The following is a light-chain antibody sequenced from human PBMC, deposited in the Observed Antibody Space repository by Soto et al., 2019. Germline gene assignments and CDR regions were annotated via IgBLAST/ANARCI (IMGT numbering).Light chain of an antibody. J-gene: IGKJ1*01. V-gene: IGKV1-17*01. CDR2: AAS. Sequence: DIQMTQSPSSLSASVGDRVTITCRPSQGIRNDLGWYQQKPGKAPKRLIYAASSLQSGVPSKFSHRAAETELTLTTSSLQPEDYATCSCQQHNSYPWTFGRQTKVQIK. CDR1: QGIRND. CDR3: QQHNSYPWT.